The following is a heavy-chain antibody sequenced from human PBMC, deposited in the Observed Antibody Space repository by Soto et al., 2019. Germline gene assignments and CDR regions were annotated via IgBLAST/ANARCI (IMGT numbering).Heavy chain of an antibody. CDR2: IYYSGST. CDR3: ARALTEPDIVVVVAAYNWFDP. Sequence: QLQLQESGPGLAKPSETLSLTCTVSGGSISSSSYYWGWIRQPPGKGLEWIGSIYYSGSTYYNPSLKSRVTISVDTSKNQFSLKLSSVTAADTAVYYCARALTEPDIVVVVAAYNWFDPWGQGTLVTVSS. V-gene: IGHV4-39*01. D-gene: IGHD2-15*01. CDR1: GGSISSSSYY. J-gene: IGHJ5*02.